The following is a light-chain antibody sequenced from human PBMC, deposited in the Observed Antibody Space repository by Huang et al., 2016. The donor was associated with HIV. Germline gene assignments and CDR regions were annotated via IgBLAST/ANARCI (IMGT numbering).Light chain of an antibody. CDR3: QQRSNLGT. CDR2: DAS. Sequence: EIVLTQSPVTLSLSPGERATLSRRASQSVSSYLAWYQQKPGQAPRLLIYDASNRATGIPARFSGSGSGTDFTLTISSLEPEDFAVYYCQQRSNLGTFGGGTKVEIK. J-gene: IGKJ4*01. CDR1: QSVSSY. V-gene: IGKV3-11*01.